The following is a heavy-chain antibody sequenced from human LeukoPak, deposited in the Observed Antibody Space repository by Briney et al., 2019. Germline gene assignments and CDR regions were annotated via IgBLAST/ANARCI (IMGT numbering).Heavy chain of an antibody. D-gene: IGHD2-8*02. CDR2: ISDIGSI. J-gene: IGHJ4*02. CDR3: AGHHPRNTVDF. V-gene: IGHV4-59*08. Sequence: PSETLSLTCTVSRGSISSYYWSWIRQPPGKGLEWIAYISDIGSINYNPSLKSRVTISLDTSKNRFSLKLSSVTAADTAVYYCAGHHPRNTVDFWGQGTLVTVSS. CDR1: RGSISSYY.